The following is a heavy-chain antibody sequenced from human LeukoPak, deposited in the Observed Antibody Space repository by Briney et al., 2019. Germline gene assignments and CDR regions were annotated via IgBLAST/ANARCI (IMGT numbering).Heavy chain of an antibody. CDR3: ASPLYYDSSNDFDY. D-gene: IGHD3-22*01. CDR1: GYTFTGYY. V-gene: IGHV1-2*02. J-gene: IGHJ4*02. Sequence: ASVKVSCKASGYTFTGYYMHWVRQAPGQGLEWMGWINPNSGGTNYAQKFQGRVTMTRDTSISTAYMELSRLRSDDTAVYCCASPLYYDSSNDFDYWGQGTLVTVSS. CDR2: INPNSGGT.